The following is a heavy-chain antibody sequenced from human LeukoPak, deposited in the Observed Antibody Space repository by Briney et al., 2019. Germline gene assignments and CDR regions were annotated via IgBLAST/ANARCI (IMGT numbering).Heavy chain of an antibody. D-gene: IGHD6-6*01. CDR2: ISGSGDNT. V-gene: IGHV3-23*01. J-gene: IGHJ4*02. Sequence: GGSLKLSCAASGFTFSSYAMSWARQVPGKGLEWVSVISGSGDNTYCADSVKGRFTISRDNSKNMLYLQMNSLRAEDTAVYYCAKWKYSNSGIDDYWGQGTLVTVSS. CDR1: GFTFSSYA. CDR3: AKWKYSNSGIDDY.